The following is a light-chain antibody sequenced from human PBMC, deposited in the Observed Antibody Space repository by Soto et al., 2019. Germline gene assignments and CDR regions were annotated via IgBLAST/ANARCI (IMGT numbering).Light chain of an antibody. CDR3: SSYTSSFTYV. CDR1: SSDVGGYNL. CDR2: DVS. J-gene: IGLJ1*01. V-gene: IGLV2-14*01. Sequence: QSALTQPASVSGSPRQSITISCTGTSSDVGGYNLVSWYQQHPGKVPKLMIYDVSNRPSGVSNRFSGSKSVNTASLTISGLQAEDEADYYCSSYTSSFTYVFGTGTKVTVL.